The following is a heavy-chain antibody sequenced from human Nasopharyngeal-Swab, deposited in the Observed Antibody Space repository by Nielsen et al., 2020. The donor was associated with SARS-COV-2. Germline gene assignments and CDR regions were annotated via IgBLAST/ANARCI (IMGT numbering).Heavy chain of an antibody. CDR3: ARASRAWY. CDR2: ISESDGTS. V-gene: IGHV3-48*03. J-gene: IGHJ4*02. CDR1: GFTFSNYE. Sequence: GGSLRLSCAASGFTFSNYEMNWVRQAPGKGLEWVLYISESDGTSYYADSVRGRFTISRDNAKNSLYLQMNSLRAEDTAVYYCARASRAWYWGQGALVTVSS.